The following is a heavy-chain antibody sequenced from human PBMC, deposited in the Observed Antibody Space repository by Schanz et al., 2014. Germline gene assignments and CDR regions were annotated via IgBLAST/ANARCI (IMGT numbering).Heavy chain of an antibody. D-gene: IGHD2-2*01. J-gene: IGHJ6*02. Sequence: QVQLVQSGAAVKKPGASVKVSCKVSGYSLNAFSMHWVRQAPGRGLEWMGGFHHEDGDTVYAQKFQGRVIMTDDTATAAAEVERSRRTAEDAGEYYGAAEASRSEIYNGVDVWGQGTTVTVSS. V-gene: IGHV1-24*01. CDR2: FHHEDGDT. CDR3: AAEASRSEIYNGVDV. CDR1: GYSLNAFS.